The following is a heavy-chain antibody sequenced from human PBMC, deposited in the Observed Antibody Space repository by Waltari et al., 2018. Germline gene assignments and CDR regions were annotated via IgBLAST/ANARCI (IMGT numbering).Heavy chain of an antibody. CDR2: ISGSGKDT. Sequence: VQLLESGGGLVQPGGSLRLSCVGTGFSFSTYGMTWVRQAPGKGLEWVSAISGSGKDTYYADFVKGRFTMSRDNSKNTLYLHMKNVRVDDTAIYYCAKDLRASAGPYWGQGTLVTVSS. V-gene: IGHV3-23*01. CDR1: GFSFSTYG. CDR3: AKDLRASAGPY. D-gene: IGHD6-13*01. J-gene: IGHJ4*02.